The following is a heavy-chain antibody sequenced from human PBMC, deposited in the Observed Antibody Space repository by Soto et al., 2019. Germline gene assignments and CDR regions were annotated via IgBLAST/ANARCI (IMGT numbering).Heavy chain of an antibody. J-gene: IGHJ4*02. CDR1: GGSISSGGYS. Sequence: SETLSLTCAVSGGSISSGGYSWSWIRQPPGKGLEWIGYIYHSGSTYYNPSLKSRVTISVDRSKNQFSLKLSSVTAADTAVYYCARVDTAMVGGYFDYWGQGTLVTVSS. D-gene: IGHD5-18*01. CDR3: ARVDTAMVGGYFDY. V-gene: IGHV4-30-2*01. CDR2: IYHSGST.